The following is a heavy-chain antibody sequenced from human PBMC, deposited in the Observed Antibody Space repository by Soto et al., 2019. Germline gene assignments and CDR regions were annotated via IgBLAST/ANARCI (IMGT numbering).Heavy chain of an antibody. D-gene: IGHD3-10*01. CDR3: SRHQEGRSMVFYGMDV. J-gene: IGHJ6*02. V-gene: IGHV3-73*01. Sequence: GGSLRLSCAASGFTLSGSDIHWVRQASGKGLEWVGRIRTKSNNFATSYAESVRGRFTISRDDSDNTASLQMSSLKTEDTAIYYCSRHQEGRSMVFYGMDVWGQGTTVTVSS. CDR1: GFTLSGSD. CDR2: IRTKSNNFAT.